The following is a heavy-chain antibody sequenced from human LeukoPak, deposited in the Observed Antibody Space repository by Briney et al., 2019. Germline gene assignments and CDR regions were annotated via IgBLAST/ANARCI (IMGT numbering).Heavy chain of an antibody. CDR2: IYYSGST. D-gene: IGHD4-17*01. CDR3: ARDRLRDYYYYMDV. CDR1: GGSISSYY. V-gene: IGHV4-59*01. J-gene: IGHJ6*03. Sequence: SETLSLTCTVSGGSISSYYWSWIRQPPGKGLEWIGYIYYSGSTNYNPSLKSRVTISVDTSKNQFSLKLSSVTAADTAVYYCARDRLRDYYYYMDVWGKGTTVTVSS.